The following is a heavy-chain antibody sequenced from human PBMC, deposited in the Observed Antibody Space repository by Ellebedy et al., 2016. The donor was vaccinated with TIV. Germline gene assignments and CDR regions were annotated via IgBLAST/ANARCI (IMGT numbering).Heavy chain of an antibody. Sequence: MPSETLSLTCTVSGGXFSSSSXYWGFLRQPPGPGLEWIVSIYYSGSTYYNPSLKSRVTISVDTSKNQFSLKLSSVTAADTAVYSCAGNYNTRFDPWGQGTLVTVSS. CDR3: AGNYNTRFDP. CDR2: IYYSGST. V-gene: IGHV4-39*07. D-gene: IGHD1-1*01. CDR1: GGXFSSSSXY. J-gene: IGHJ5*02.